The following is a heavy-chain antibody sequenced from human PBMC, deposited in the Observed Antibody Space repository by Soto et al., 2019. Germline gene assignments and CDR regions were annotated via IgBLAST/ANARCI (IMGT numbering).Heavy chain of an antibody. CDR3: ARAPQTVAGAGIWY. D-gene: IGHD6-13*01. V-gene: IGHV1-18*04. J-gene: IGHJ4*02. CDR1: GYAFTSYG. CDR2: ISGYNGDT. Sequence: ASVKVSCKASGYAFTSYGISWVRQAPGQGLEWMGWISGYNGDTNYAQKLQGRVTMTTDTSTSTAYMELRSLRSDDTAVYYCARAPQTVAGAGIWYWGQGTLVTVSS.